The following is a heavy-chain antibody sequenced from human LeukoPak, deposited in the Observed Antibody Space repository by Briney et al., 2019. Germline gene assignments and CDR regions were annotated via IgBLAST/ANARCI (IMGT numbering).Heavy chain of an antibody. D-gene: IGHD3-3*01. Sequence: SETLSLTCAVSSGSFSSGGYSWDWIRQPPGKGLEWIGYIFHSGNTYYNPSLKSRVTISVDTSKNQFSLKLSSVTAADTAVYYCASTYRSVPRIFGVDNYYFDYWGQGTLVTVSS. V-gene: IGHV4-30-2*01. J-gene: IGHJ4*02. CDR2: IFHSGNT. CDR1: SGSFSSGGYS. CDR3: ASTYRSVPRIFGVDNYYFDY.